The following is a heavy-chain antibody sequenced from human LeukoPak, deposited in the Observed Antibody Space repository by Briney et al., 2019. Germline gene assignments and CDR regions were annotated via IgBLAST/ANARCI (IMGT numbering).Heavy chain of an antibody. V-gene: IGHV4-39*07. J-gene: IGHJ5*02. Sequence: SETLSLTCTVSGDSISGSNYHWGWIRQPPGKGLEWLGTVHHTGRAFYNPFLRGRTTVSVDTSKNQFSLKLTSVTAADTAVYYCAREPDAWGQGTLVTVSS. CDR3: AREPDA. CDR2: VHHTGRA. CDR1: GDSISGSNYH.